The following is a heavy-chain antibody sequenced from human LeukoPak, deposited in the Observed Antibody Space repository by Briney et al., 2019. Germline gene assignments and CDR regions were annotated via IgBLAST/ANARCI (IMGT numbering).Heavy chain of an antibody. Sequence: GESLKISCKGLGYDFSTYWNAWVRQRPGKGLEWMGIIYPGGSETRYDPSFQGQVAISADRSTSTAYLQWSSLRASDTAMYYCARASRDGYNQNFDHWGQGTLVTVSS. CDR3: ARASRDGYNQNFDH. CDR2: IYPGGSET. D-gene: IGHD5-24*01. J-gene: IGHJ4*02. CDR1: GYDFSTYW. V-gene: IGHV5-51*01.